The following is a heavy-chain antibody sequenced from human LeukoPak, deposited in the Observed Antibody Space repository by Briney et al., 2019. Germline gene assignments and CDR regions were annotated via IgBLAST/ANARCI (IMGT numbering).Heavy chain of an antibody. J-gene: IGHJ4*02. V-gene: IGHV4-4*07. CDR2: IYTSGST. CDR3: ARERRYFYDSSGYYFDF. D-gene: IGHD3-22*01. Sequence: SETLSLTCTVSGGSISSYYWSWIRQPAGKGLEWIGRIYTSGSTNYHPSLKSRVTMSVDTSKNDFSLRLRSVPAADTAVYYCARERRYFYDSSGYYFDFWGQGSLVTVSS. CDR1: GGSISSYY.